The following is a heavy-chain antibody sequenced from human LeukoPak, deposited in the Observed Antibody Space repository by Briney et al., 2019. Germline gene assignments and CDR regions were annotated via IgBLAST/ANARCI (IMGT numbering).Heavy chain of an antibody. V-gene: IGHV4-61*09. CDR3: ARVAAGPWYYYGMDV. J-gene: IGHJ6*02. Sequence: TLALALPVSGGSISSGSYYWSWIRPPAGKGLEWIRHIYTSGSTNYNPSLKRRVTISVDTSKNQFSLKLSSVTAADTAVYYCARVAAGPWYYYGMDVWGQGTTVTVSS. CDR2: IYTSGST. CDR1: GGSISSGSYY. D-gene: IGHD6-13*01.